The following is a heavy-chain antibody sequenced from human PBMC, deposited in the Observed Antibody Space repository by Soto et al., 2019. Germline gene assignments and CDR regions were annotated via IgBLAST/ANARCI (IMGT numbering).Heavy chain of an antibody. CDR2: IYYSGST. V-gene: IGHV4-61*01. CDR1: GGSVSTGSYY. D-gene: IGHD3-22*01. CDR3: AREGVLSSGYYEGWFDP. Sequence: QVQLQESGPGLVKPSETLSLTCTVSGGSVSTGSYYWSWIRQPPGKGLEWIGYIYYSGSTNYTPSLKSLVIISVGTSKNQFSQKLSSVTAADTAVYYCAREGVLSSGYYEGWFDPWGQGTLVTVSS. J-gene: IGHJ5*02.